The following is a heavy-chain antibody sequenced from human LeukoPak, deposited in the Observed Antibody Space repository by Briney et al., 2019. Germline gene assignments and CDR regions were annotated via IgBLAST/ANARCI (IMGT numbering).Heavy chain of an antibody. CDR1: GYTFTGYY. J-gene: IGHJ5*02. D-gene: IGHD2-15*01. CDR3: AREVCSGGSCYLKGRWFDP. V-gene: IGHV1-2*02. CDR2: ISAYNGNT. Sequence: ASVKVSCKASGYTFTGYYMHWVRQAPGQGLEWMGWISAYNGNTKYAQKLLGRVTMTRDTSISTAYMELSRLRSDDTAVYYCAREVCSGGSCYLKGRWFDPWGQGTLVTVSS.